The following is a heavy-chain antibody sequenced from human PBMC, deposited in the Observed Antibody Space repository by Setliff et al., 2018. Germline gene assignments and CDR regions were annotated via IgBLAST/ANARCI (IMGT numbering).Heavy chain of an antibody. Sequence: SETLSLTCTVSGGSISSGDYYWSWIRQPPGKGLEWIGYIYHSGSTNYNPSLKSRVTVSVDKSKNQFSLKLSSVTAADTAVYYCARGKDYGMDVWGQGTKVTVSS. CDR3: ARGKDYGMDV. V-gene: IGHV4-30-2*01. J-gene: IGHJ6*02. CDR2: IYHSGST. D-gene: IGHD2-15*01. CDR1: GGSISSGDYY.